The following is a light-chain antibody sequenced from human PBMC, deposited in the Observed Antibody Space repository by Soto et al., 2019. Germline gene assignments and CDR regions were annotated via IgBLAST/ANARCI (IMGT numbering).Light chain of an antibody. CDR2: SAS. CDR1: QRINIY. J-gene: IGKJ1*01. V-gene: IGKV1-39*01. CDR3: QQSYYNPT. Sequence: HTTQNPTPLSTSIGDRVPITCRASQRINIYLNWYRQKPGKAPELLIYSASNLQSGVQSRFSGSGSGTEFTLTISSLKHEDFATYYCQQSYYNPTFGQGTKVDIK.